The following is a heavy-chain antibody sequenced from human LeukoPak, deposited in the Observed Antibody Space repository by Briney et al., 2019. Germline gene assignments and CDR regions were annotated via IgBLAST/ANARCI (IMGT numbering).Heavy chain of an antibody. Sequence: SETLSLTCAVYGGSFSGYYWSWIRQPPGKGLEWIGEINHSGSTNYNPSLKSRVTISVDTSKNQFSLKLSSVTAADTAAYYCARIRGYSYGYRFDYWGQGTLVTVSS. CDR2: INHSGST. J-gene: IGHJ4*02. D-gene: IGHD5-18*01. CDR1: GGSFSGYY. CDR3: ARIRGYSYGYRFDY. V-gene: IGHV4-34*01.